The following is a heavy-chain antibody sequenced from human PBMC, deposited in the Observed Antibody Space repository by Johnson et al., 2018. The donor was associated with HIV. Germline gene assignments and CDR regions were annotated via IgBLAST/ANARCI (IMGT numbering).Heavy chain of an antibody. CDR1: EFIFSSYS. Sequence: EVQLVESGGGVVQPGGSLRLSCAASEFIFSSYSMHWVRQATGKGLEWVANIKQNGGEKYYVDSVKGRFTVSRDNDKNTLYLQMNSLRAEDTAGYYCAKGRVVGVRAFDIWGQGTMVTVSS. D-gene: IGHD2-15*01. CDR3: AKGRVVGVRAFDI. V-gene: IGHV3-7*01. J-gene: IGHJ3*02. CDR2: IKQNGGEK.